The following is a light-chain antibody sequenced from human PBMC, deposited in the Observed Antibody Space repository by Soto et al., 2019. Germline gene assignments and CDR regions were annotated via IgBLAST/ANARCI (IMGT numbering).Light chain of an antibody. CDR3: QQYEKYST. Sequence: IQMTQSPSTLSASVGDTVTISCRASRAISVSLAWYRQKPGKAPNLLIYDASTLQEGVPSRFSGSGSGTEFTLTVTRLQPDDFATYFCQQYEKYSTFGHGTKVDVK. V-gene: IGKV1-5*01. J-gene: IGKJ1*01. CDR1: RAISVS. CDR2: DAS.